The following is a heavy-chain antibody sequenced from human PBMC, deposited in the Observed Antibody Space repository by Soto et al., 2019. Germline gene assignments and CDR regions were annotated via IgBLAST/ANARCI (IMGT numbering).Heavy chain of an antibody. V-gene: IGHV1-18*01. J-gene: IGHJ5*02. CDR3: ARVIPGLEAWFDP. CDR1: GYTFTNFG. Sequence: ASVKVSCKASGYTFTNFGVTWVRRSPGQGLEWMGWISAYTDTPNYAQKFQGRVTMTIDTSTSTAYMDLRSLTSDDTAVYYCARVIPGLEAWFDPCGQGTGVTVS. CDR2: ISAYTDTP. D-gene: IGHD2-2*02.